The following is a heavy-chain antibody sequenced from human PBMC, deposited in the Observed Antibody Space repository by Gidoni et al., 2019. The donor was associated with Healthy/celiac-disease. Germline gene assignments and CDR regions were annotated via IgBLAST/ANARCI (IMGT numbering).Heavy chain of an antibody. J-gene: IGHJ4*02. D-gene: IGHD5-18*01. V-gene: IGHV3-30*18. CDR2: ISYDGSNK. CDR3: AKEPRGYSYGPFDY. Sequence: QVQLVESGGGVVQPGRSLRLSCAASGFPFCSYGMDWVRQAPGKGREGVAVISYDGSNKYYADSVKGRFTISRDNSKNTLYLQMNSLRAEDTAVYYCAKEPRGYSYGPFDYWGQGTLVTVSS. CDR1: GFPFCSYG.